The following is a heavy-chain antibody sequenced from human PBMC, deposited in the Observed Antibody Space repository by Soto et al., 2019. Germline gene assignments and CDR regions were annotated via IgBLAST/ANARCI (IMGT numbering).Heavy chain of an antibody. Sequence: QVQLQESGPGLVKPSETLSLTCTVSGDSISSYYWSWLRQPPGKGLEWIGYIYYSGSTNYNPSLKSRVTISVDTSKNQFSLKLSSVTAADAAVYYCARAYRGSSGFPYYFDYWGQGTLVTVSS. D-gene: IGHD6-13*01. CDR3: ARAYRGSSGFPYYFDY. V-gene: IGHV4-59*01. CDR2: IYYSGST. CDR1: GDSISSYY. J-gene: IGHJ4*02.